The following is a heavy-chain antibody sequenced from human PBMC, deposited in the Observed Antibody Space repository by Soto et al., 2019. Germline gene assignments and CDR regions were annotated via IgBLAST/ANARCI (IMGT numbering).Heavy chain of an antibody. D-gene: IGHD6-19*01. CDR3: AIASSGWYSFDY. CDR2: ISGSGGST. Sequence: AGGSLRLSCAASGFTFSSYAMSWVRQAPGKGLEWVSAISGSGGSTYYADSVKGRFTISRDNSKNTLYLQMNSLRAEDTAVYYCAIASSGWYSFDYWGQGTLVTVSS. J-gene: IGHJ4*02. CDR1: GFTFSSYA. V-gene: IGHV3-23*01.